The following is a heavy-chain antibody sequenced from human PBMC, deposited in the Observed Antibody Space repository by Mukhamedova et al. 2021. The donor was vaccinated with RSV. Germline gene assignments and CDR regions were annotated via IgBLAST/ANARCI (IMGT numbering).Heavy chain of an antibody. D-gene: IGHD3-10*02. V-gene: IGHV3-43*02. CDR2: GDGGST. Sequence: GDGGSTYYADSVKGRFTISRDNSKNSLYLQMNSLRTEDTALYYCAKGGDVKLFGLYAFSIWGQGTMVTVSS. J-gene: IGHJ3*02. CDR3: AKGGDVKLFGLYAFSI.